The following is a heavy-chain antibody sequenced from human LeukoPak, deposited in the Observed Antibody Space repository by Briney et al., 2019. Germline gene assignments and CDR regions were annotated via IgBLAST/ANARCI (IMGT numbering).Heavy chain of an antibody. J-gene: IGHJ3*02. Sequence: SETLSLTCAVYGGSFSGYYWSWIRQPPGKGLEWIGEINHSGSTNYNPSLKSRVTISVDTSKNQFSLKLSSVTAADTAVYYCARGFDYGDYGDAFDIWGQGTMVTVSS. CDR3: ARGFDYGDYGDAFDI. CDR1: GGSFSGYY. CDR2: INHSGST. V-gene: IGHV4-34*01. D-gene: IGHD4-17*01.